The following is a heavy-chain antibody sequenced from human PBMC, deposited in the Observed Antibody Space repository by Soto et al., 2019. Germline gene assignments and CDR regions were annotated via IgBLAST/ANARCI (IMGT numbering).Heavy chain of an antibody. J-gene: IGHJ4*02. CDR3: ARIGLYDSDDYYCADY. D-gene: IGHD3-22*01. Sequence: SETLSLTCTVSGGSISSGSYYWSWIRQLPGKGLEWIGYIYYSGSTYYNPSLKSRVTISVDTSKNQLSLKLSSVTAADTAVYNCARIGLYDSDDYYCADYWGQGTLVTVSS. V-gene: IGHV4-31*03. CDR2: IYYSGST. CDR1: GGSISSGSYY.